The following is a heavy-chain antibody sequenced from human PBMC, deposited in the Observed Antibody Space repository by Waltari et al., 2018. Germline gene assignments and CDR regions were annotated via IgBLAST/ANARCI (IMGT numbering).Heavy chain of an antibody. V-gene: IGHV1-46*01. Sequence: QVQLVQSGAEVRKPGASVRVSCKTSGYTFTSYFMHWVRQAPGQGLEWMGIINPSGGSIRYAQKFQGRVTMTRDTSTSTVYMELSSLRSEDTAVYYCARDSGSYSGSFFDYWGQGTLVTVS. D-gene: IGHD1-26*01. J-gene: IGHJ4*02. CDR1: GYTFTSYF. CDR2: INPSGGSI. CDR3: ARDSGSYSGSFFDY.